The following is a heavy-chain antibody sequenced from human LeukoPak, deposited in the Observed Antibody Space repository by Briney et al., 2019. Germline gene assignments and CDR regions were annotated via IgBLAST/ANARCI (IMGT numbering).Heavy chain of an antibody. D-gene: IGHD3-9*01. CDR3: AKGAGRYFDWAADAFDI. CDR2: ISGSGGST. CDR1: GFTFSSYA. Sequence: GSLRLSCAAAGFTFSSYAMSWVRQAPGKGLEWVSAISGSGGSTYYADSVKGRFTISRDNSKNTLYLQMNSLRAEDTAVYYCAKGAGRYFDWAADAFDIWGQGTMVTVSS. J-gene: IGHJ3*02. V-gene: IGHV3-23*01.